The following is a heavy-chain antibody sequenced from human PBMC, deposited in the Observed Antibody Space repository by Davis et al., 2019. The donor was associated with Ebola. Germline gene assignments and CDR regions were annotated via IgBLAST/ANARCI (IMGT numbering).Heavy chain of an antibody. Sequence: GVLKISCAVSGFTVSSNYMTWVRQAPGKGLEWLSVIYSGGDTYYADSVKGRFTISRDNSKNTLYLQMNSLRPEDTAVYYCANRSPGVPGPGPHWGQGTLVTVSS. CDR2: IYSGGDT. D-gene: IGHD3-10*01. J-gene: IGHJ4*02. CDR3: ANRSPGVPGPGPH. CDR1: GFTVSSNY. V-gene: IGHV3-53*05.